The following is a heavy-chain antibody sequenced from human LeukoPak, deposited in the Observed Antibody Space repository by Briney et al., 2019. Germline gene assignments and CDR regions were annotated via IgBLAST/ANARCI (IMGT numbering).Heavy chain of an antibody. J-gene: IGHJ3*02. V-gene: IGHV4-4*07. D-gene: IGHD1-26*01. CDR1: GGFISSYY. CDR3: GRDGPSGVGAKDAFDI. CDR2: IYTSGNT. Sequence: PSVTLSLTCTVCGGFISSYYWSWIRQPAGEGLEWIGRIYTSGNTNYNPSLKSRVTMSVDTSKNQFSLKLSSVSAADTAVYYCGRDGPSGVGAKDAFDIWGQGTMVTVSS.